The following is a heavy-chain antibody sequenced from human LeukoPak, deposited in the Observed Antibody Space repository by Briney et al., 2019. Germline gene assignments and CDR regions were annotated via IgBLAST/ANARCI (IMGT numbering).Heavy chain of an antibody. J-gene: IGHJ6*02. CDR2: IIPIFGTA. Sequence: SVKVSCKASGGTFSSYAISWVRQAPGQGLEWVGGIIPIFGTANYAQKFQGRVTITADESTSTAYMELSSLRSEDTAVYYCARGISLRWPQQAKRPRIYYYGMDVWGQGTTVTVSS. V-gene: IGHV1-69*13. CDR1: GGTFSSYA. CDR3: ARGISLRWPQQAKRPRIYYYGMDV. D-gene: IGHD4-23*01.